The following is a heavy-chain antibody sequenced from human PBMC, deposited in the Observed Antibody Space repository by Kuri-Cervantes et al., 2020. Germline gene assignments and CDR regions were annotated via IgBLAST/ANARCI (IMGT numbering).Heavy chain of an antibody. Sequence: GSLRLSCTVSGGSISSGGYYWSWIRQHPGKGLEWIGYIYYSGSTNYNPSLKSRVTISVDTSKNQFSLKLSSVTAADTAVYYCARKGNYGDYFYAFDIWGQGTMVTVSS. D-gene: IGHD4-17*01. CDR3: ARKGNYGDYFYAFDI. J-gene: IGHJ3*02. CDR2: IYYSGST. CDR1: GGSISSGGYY. V-gene: IGHV4-61*08.